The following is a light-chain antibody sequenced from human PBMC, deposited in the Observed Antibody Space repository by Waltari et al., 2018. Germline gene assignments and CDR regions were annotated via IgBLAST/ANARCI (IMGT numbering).Light chain of an antibody. CDR1: SGDVGGYDL. J-gene: IGLJ1*01. CDR2: DAT. CDR3: SSFTSSSTGI. V-gene: IGLV2-14*03. Sequence: QSALTQPASVSGSPGQSITIPCTGTSGDVGGYDLVSWYQQHPGKAPKLMIYDATNRPSGVSDRFSASTSGNTASLTISDLRPEDEAEYYCSSFTSSSTGIFGSGTTVTVL.